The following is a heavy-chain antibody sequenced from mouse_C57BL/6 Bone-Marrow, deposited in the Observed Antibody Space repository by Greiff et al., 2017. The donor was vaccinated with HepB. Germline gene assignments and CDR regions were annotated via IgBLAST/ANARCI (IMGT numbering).Heavy chain of an antibody. CDR2: FYPGSGSI. CDR3: ARHEEGYYDSDDDAAWFSY. Sequence: QVQLQQSGAELVKPGASVKLSCKASGYTFTEYTIHWVKQWSGQGLEWIGWFYPGSGSIKYNEKFKDKATLTADKSSSTVYMELSRLPSEDSAVFFCARHEEGYYDSDDDAAWFSYWGQATLVSVSA. J-gene: IGHJ3*01. CDR1: GYTFTEYT. D-gene: IGHD2-4*01. V-gene: IGHV1-62-2*01.